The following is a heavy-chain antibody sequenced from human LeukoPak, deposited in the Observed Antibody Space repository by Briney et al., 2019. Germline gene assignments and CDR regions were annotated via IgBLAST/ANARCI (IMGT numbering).Heavy chain of an antibody. CDR1: GFAFSSYA. D-gene: IGHD6-19*01. CDR2: ISAGGSGT. Sequence: PGGSLRLSCAASGFAFSSYAMSWVRQAPGKGLEWVSVISAGGSGTYYADSVKGRSTISRDNSKSTLYLQMNSLRAEDTAVYYCAKDGRDSSGWYRNYYDYWGQGTLVTVSS. J-gene: IGHJ4*02. CDR3: AKDGRDSSGWYRNYYDY. V-gene: IGHV3-23*01.